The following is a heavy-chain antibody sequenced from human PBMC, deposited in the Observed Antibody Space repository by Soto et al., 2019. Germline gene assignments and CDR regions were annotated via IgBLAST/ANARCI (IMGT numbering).Heavy chain of an antibody. CDR1: GYSFAGYW. Sequence: PGESLKISCKGSGYSFAGYWITWVRQKPGKGLEWMGRIDPSDSQTYYSPSFRGHVTISADKSISTAYLQWSSLKASDTAMYYCARDMHAGFTHYFDPWGQGTLVTVSS. V-gene: IGHV5-10-1*01. CDR3: ARDMHAGFTHYFDP. J-gene: IGHJ5*02. CDR2: IDPSDSQT. D-gene: IGHD1-26*01.